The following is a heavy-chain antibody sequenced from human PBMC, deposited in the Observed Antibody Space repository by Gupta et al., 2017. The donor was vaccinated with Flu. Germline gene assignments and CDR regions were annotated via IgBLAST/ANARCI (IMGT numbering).Heavy chain of an antibody. J-gene: IGHJ6*02. CDR3: AKDWRWNNNIYGMNV. Sequence: QERVVESGGGVVQPGRSLRLSCAASGFSFSTYGMHWVRQAPGKGLGWLAGISHDGSKNYHTDSVKGRFTISRDNSKNTLYLQMSGLRTEDTAVYYCAKDWRWNNNIYGMNVWGQGTTVTVSS. D-gene: IGHD1-1*01. V-gene: IGHV3-30*18. CDR2: ISHDGSKN. CDR1: GFSFSTYG.